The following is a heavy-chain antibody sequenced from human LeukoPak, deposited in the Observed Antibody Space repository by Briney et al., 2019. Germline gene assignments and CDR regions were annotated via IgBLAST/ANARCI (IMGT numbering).Heavy chain of an antibody. CDR2: IYYSGST. V-gene: IGHV4-38-2*02. CDR1: GYSISSGYY. J-gene: IGHJ4*02. D-gene: IGHD3-10*01. Sequence: SETLSLTCTVSGYSISSGYYWGWIRQPPGKGLEWIGSIYYSGSTYYNPSLKSRVTISVDTSKNQFSLKLSSVTAADTAVYYCARHTVGYYYGSGSPYYWGQGTLVTVSS. CDR3: ARHTVGYYYGSGSPYY.